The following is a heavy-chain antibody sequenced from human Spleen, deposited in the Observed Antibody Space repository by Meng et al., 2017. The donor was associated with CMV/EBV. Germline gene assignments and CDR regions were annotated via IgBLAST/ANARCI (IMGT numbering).Heavy chain of an antibody. V-gene: IGHV3-74*01. Sequence: GESLKISCAGSGFTVSSKYMSWVRQAPGKGLVWVSRINSDGSSTTYADSVMGRFTISRDNAKNTLYLHMNSLRAEDTAVYYCARASHYSTTYYYYAMDVWGQGTTVTVSS. CDR3: ARASHYSTTYYYYAMDV. D-gene: IGHD6-13*01. J-gene: IGHJ6*02. CDR2: INSDGSST. CDR1: GFTVSSKY.